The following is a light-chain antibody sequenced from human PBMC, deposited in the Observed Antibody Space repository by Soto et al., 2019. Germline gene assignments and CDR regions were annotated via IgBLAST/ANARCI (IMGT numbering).Light chain of an antibody. CDR3: QQYNNWPYT. J-gene: IGKJ2*01. CDR2: GAS. V-gene: IGKV3-15*01. CDR1: QSVSRN. Sequence: EIVMTQSPAILSVSPGERVTISCRASQSVSRNFAWYRQKPGQAPTLLIYGASTRATGIPARFSGSGSGTEVTLTISSLQSEDFAVYYCQQYNNWPYTFGQGTKLEIK.